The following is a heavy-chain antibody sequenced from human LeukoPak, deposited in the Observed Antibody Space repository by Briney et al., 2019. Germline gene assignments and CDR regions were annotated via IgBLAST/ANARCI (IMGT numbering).Heavy chain of an antibody. CDR2: ISSSGSTI. CDR3: ARDRVAAAGSYYFDY. D-gene: IGHD6-13*01. CDR1: GFTFSTHE. J-gene: IGHJ4*02. Sequence: GGSLRLSCAASGFTFSTHEMNWVRHAPGKGLEWVSYISSSGSTIYYADSVKGRFTISRDNAKNSLYLQMNSLRAEDTAVYYCARDRVAAAGSYYFDYWGQGTLVTVSS. V-gene: IGHV3-48*03.